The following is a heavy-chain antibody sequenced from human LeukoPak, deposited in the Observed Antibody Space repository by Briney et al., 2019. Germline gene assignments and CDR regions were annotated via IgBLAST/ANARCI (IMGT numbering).Heavy chain of an antibody. CDR2: IYSGGST. J-gene: IGHJ4*02. CDR3: AKDERLRLRFLEWSVYFDY. CDR1: GFTVSSNY. D-gene: IGHD3-3*01. V-gene: IGHV3-66*01. Sequence: GGSLRLSCAASGFTVSSNYMSWVRQAPGKGLEWVSVIYSGGSTYYADSVKGRFTISRDNSKNTLYLQMNSLRAEDTAVYYCAKDERLRLRFLEWSVYFDYWGQGTLVTVSS.